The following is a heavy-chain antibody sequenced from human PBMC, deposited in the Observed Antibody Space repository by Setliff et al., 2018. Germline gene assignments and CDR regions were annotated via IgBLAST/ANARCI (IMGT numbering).Heavy chain of an antibody. V-gene: IGHV4-39*01. J-gene: IGHJ6*03. CDR3: ARHKSNGSGSYPSLYMDV. CDR1: GDSITSTSHL. CDR2: IYYTGST. Sequence: SETLSLTCNVSGDSITSTSHLWGWIRQPPGKGLEWIADIYYTGSTNYNPSLKSRVTISVDTSKNQFSLRLMSVTATDTAVYYCARHKSNGSGSYPSLYMDVWGKGIMVTVSS. D-gene: IGHD3-10*01.